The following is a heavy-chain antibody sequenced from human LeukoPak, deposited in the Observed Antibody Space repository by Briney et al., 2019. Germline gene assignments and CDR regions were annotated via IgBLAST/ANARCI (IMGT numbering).Heavy chain of an antibody. CDR3: AKEDYGDIYWCFDL. CDR2: ISGSGGST. V-gene: IGHV3-23*01. Sequence: GGSLRLSCAASGFTFSSYAMSWVRQAPGKGLEWVSAISGSGGSTYYADSVKGRFTISRDNSKNRLYLQMNSLRDEDTAVYYCAKEDYGDIYWCFDLWGRGTLVTVSS. D-gene: IGHD4-17*01. CDR1: GFTFSSYA. J-gene: IGHJ2*01.